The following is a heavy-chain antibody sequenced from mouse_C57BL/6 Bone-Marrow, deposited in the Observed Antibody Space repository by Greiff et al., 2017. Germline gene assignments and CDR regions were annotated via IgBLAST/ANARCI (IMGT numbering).Heavy chain of an antibody. CDR1: GYTFTGYW. V-gene: IGHV1-9*01. J-gene: IGHJ2*01. CDR2: ILPGSGST. D-gene: IGHD1-1*01. Sequence: VKLQQSGAELMKPGASVKLSCKATGYTFTGYWIEWVKQRPGHGLEWIGEILPGSGSTNYNEKLKGKATFTADTSSNTAYMQLSSLTTEDSAIYYCARESFDYYGSSYEDDYWGQGTTLTVSS. CDR3: ARESFDYYGSSYEDDY.